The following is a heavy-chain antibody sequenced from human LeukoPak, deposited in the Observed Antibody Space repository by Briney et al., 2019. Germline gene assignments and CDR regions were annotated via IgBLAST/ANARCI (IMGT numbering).Heavy chain of an antibody. Sequence: SETLSLTCTVSGGSISSSSYYWGWIRQPPGKGLEWIGHIYYSGNTNYNPSLKSRVTISVDTSKNQFSLKLSSVTAADTAAYYCARDIGGATYFDYWGQGTLVTVSS. J-gene: IGHJ4*02. CDR2: IYYSGNT. CDR3: ARDIGGATYFDY. D-gene: IGHD1-26*01. CDR1: GGSISSSSYY. V-gene: IGHV4-61*01.